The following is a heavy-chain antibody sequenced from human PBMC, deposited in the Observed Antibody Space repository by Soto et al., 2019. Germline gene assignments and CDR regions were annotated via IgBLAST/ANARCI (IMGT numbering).Heavy chain of an antibody. Sequence: HGESLKISCKGSGYSFTSYWIGWVRQMPGKGLEWMGIIYPGDSDTRYSPSFQSQVTISADKSISTAYLQWSSLKASDTALYYCARGYYDSSGYYYMGSAFDIWGQGTMVTVSS. CDR2: IYPGDSDT. J-gene: IGHJ3*02. CDR3: ARGYYDSSGYYYMGSAFDI. D-gene: IGHD3-22*01. V-gene: IGHV5-51*01. CDR1: GYSFTSYW.